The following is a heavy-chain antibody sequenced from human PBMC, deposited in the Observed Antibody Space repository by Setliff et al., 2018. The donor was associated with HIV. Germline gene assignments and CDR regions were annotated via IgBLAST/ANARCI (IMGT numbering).Heavy chain of an antibody. CDR1: GFILSEDW. Sequence: PGGSLRLSCAVSGFILSEDWMSWVRQAPGKGLEWLGRIKSKRDGGTIDYTAPVKGRFTISRDDSKNTLSLQMNSLKTEDTAIYYCTTDLGSGRFSWNNNWGQGTLVTVSS. CDR2: IKSKRDGGTI. CDR3: TTDLGSGRFSWNNN. J-gene: IGHJ4*02. V-gene: IGHV3-15*01. D-gene: IGHD1-26*01.